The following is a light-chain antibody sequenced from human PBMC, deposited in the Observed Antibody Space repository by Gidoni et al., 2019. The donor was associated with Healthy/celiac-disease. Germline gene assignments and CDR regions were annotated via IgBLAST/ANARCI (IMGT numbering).Light chain of an antibody. J-gene: IGKJ4*01. CDR2: AAS. V-gene: IGKV1-33*01. CDR1: PDIINY. Sequence: DIQMTQSPSFLSASVGDRVTITCQASPDIINYLNWYQQKPGKAHKLLIYAASNLETGVPSRFSGSGSGTDFTFTISCLQPEDIATYYCQQYDNLPPFGGGTKVEIK. CDR3: QQYDNLPP.